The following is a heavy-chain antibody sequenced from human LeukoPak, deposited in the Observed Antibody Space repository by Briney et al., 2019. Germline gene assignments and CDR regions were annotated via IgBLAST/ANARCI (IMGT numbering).Heavy chain of an antibody. J-gene: IGHJ4*02. V-gene: IGHV1-18*01. Sequence: ASVKVSCKASGYTFTSYGISGVRQAPGQGLEWMVWISAYNGNTNYAQKLQGRVTMTTDTSTSTAYMELRSLRSDDTAVYYCARDWRYCGGDCPPRPGYWGQGTLVTVSS. D-gene: IGHD2-21*02. CDR2: ISAYNGNT. CDR3: ARDWRYCGGDCPPRPGY. CDR1: GYTFTSYG.